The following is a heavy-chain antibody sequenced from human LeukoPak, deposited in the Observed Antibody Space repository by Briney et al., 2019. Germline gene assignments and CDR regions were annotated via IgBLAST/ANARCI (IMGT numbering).Heavy chain of an antibody. J-gene: IGHJ4*02. D-gene: IGHD5-18*01. V-gene: IGHV5-51*01. CDR1: GSSFPNYW. CDR3: ARPESGYSYGYYIY. CDR2: IYPGDSDT. Sequence: GESLKISCKGSGSSFPNYWIGWVRQLPGKGLEWMGIIYPGDSDTRYSPSFQGQVTISADKSISTAYLEWSSLKASDTAMYYCARPESGYSYGYYIYWGQGTLVTVSS.